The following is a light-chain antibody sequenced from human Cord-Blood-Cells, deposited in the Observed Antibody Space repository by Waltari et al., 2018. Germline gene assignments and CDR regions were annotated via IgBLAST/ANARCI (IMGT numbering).Light chain of an antibody. CDR1: QSVSSY. CDR3: QQRSNWLFT. J-gene: IGKJ3*01. CDR2: DAS. V-gene: IGKV3-11*01. Sequence: EIVLTQSLATLSLSPGESATLSCRASQSVSSYLAWYQQKPGQAPRLLIYDASNRATGIPARFSGSGSGTDFTLTISSLEPEDFAVYYCQQRSNWLFTFGPGTKVDIK.